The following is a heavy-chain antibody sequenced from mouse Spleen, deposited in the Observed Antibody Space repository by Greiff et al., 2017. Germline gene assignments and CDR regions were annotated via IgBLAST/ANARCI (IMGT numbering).Heavy chain of an antibody. CDR3: AKGTSYFDY. V-gene: IGHV1-20*01. Sequence: EVQLQQSGPELMKPGDSVQISCKASGYSFTGYFMNWVMQSHGKSLEWIGRINPYNGDTFYNQKFKGKATLTVDKSSSTAHMELRSLTSEDSAVYYCAKGTSYFDYWGQGTTLTVSS. CDR2: INPYNGDT. CDR1: GYSFTGYF. D-gene: IGHD3-3*01. J-gene: IGHJ2*01.